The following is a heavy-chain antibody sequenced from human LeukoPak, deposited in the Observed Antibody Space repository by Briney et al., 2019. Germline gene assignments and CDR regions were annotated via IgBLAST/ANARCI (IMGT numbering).Heavy chain of an antibody. V-gene: IGHV1-18*01. CDR3: ARNFDSSKDGSDY. CDR2: ISSYNGKT. CDR1: GYRFTSYS. J-gene: IGHJ4*02. Sequence: GASVKVSCKASGYRFTSYSISWVRQAPGQGLEWVGWISSYNGKTNYGKNVQGRVTMTTDTSTSTAYMELRSLRSDDTAIYYCARNFDSSKDGSDYWGQGTLVTVSS. D-gene: IGHD3-22*01.